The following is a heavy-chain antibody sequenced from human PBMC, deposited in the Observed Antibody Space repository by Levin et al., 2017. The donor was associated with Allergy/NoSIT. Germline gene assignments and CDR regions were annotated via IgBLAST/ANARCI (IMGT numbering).Heavy chain of an antibody. CDR3: ARSIAAAGSNYYYYMDV. CDR2: IYPGDSDT. Sequence: KVSCKGSGYSFTSYWIGWVRQMPGKGLEWMGIIYPGDSDTRYSPSFQGQVTISADKSISTAYLQWSSLKASDTAMYYCARSIAAAGSNYYYYMDVWGKGTTVTVSS. J-gene: IGHJ6*03. CDR1: GYSFTSYW. V-gene: IGHV5-51*01. D-gene: IGHD6-13*01.